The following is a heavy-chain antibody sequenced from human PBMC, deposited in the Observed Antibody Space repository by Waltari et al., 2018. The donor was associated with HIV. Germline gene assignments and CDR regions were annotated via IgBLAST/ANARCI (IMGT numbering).Heavy chain of an antibody. J-gene: IGHJ3*02. D-gene: IGHD6-13*01. CDR3: ARKGQQLAPGIFDI. Sequence: QVQLHQWGAGLVKPSATLSLTCAVYGGSIQDYYWTWIRQLPGKGLEWIGEVNHSGSTNHNPSLKSRVNTSLDTSKNQFSLKLTSVTEADTAIYYCARKGQQLAPGIFDIWGQGTIVTISS. V-gene: IGHV4-34*01. CDR2: VNHSGST. CDR1: GGSIQDYY.